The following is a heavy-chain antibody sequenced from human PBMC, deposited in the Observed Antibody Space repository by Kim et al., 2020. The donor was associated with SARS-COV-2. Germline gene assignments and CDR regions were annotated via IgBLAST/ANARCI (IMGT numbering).Heavy chain of an antibody. J-gene: IGHJ6*02. CDR1: GFTFSSYS. D-gene: IGHD3-10*01. CDR2: ISRSSSTI. Sequence: GGSLRLSCAASGFTFSSYSRNWVRQAPGKGLEWVSYISRSSSTIYYAASVKGRFTISRDNANNSLYLQMNRLRDECTAVYYCARDGTLLWFGESPRGLDVWGQGTTVTVPS. CDR3: ARDGTLLWFGESPRGLDV. V-gene: IGHV3-48*02.